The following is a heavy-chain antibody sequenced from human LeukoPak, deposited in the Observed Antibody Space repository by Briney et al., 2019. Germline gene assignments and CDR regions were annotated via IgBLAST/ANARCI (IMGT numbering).Heavy chain of an antibody. CDR3: ARDPYCSSTSCYILDY. CDR1: GFTFSSYR. D-gene: IGHD2-2*01. CDR2: ISSSSSYI. J-gene: IGHJ4*02. Sequence: GGSLRLSCAASGFTFSSYRMNWVRQAPGKGLEWVSSISSSSSYIYYADSVKGRFTISRDNAKNSLYLQMNSLRAEDTAVYYCARDPYCSSTSCYILDYWGQGTLVTVSS. V-gene: IGHV3-21*01.